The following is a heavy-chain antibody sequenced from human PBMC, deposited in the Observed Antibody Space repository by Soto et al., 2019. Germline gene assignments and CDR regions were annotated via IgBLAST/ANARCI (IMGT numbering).Heavy chain of an antibody. CDR3: ARDRIAVAGSMAPDYYYGMDV. J-gene: IGHJ6*02. CDR1: GFTFSSYT. Sequence: QVQLVESGGGVVQPGRSLRLSCAASGFTFSSYTMHWVRQAPGKGLEWVAVISYDGSNKYYADSVKGRFTISRDNSKNTLYLQMNSLRAEDTAVYYCARDRIAVAGSMAPDYYYGMDVWGQGTTVTVSS. CDR2: ISYDGSNK. D-gene: IGHD6-19*01. V-gene: IGHV3-30-3*01.